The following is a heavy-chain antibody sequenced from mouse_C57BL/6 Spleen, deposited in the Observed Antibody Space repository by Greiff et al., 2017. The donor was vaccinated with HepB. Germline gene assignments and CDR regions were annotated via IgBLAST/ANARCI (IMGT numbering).Heavy chain of an antibody. CDR1: GYTFTSYW. J-gene: IGHJ4*01. D-gene: IGHD1-1*01. CDR3: ARRGDGSSYGKNYYAMDY. CDR2: INPSSGYT. V-gene: IGHV1-7*01. Sequence: QVQLQQSGAELAKPGASVKLSCKASGYTFTSYWMHWVKQRPGQGLEWIGYINPSSGYTKYNQKFKDKATLTADKSSSTAYMQLSSLTYEDSAVYYCARRGDGSSYGKNYYAMDYWGQGTSVTVSS.